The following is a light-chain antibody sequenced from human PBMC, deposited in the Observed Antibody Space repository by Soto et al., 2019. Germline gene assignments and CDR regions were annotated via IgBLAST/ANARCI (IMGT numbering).Light chain of an antibody. CDR2: DVS. J-gene: IGLJ2*01. CDR3: SSYTTSSTLYVV. CDR1: SSDVGGYNY. V-gene: IGLV2-14*01. Sequence: QSVLTQPASVSGSPGQSITISCTGTSSDVGGYNYVSWYQQHPGKAPKLMIYDVSNRPSGVSKRFSGSKSGNTASLTISGLQAEDEAAYYCSSYTTSSTLYVVFGGGTKVTVL.